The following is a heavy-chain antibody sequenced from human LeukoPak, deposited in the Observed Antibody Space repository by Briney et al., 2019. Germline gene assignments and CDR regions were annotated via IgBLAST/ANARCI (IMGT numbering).Heavy chain of an antibody. CDR3: EKGDDILMIPFSFEK. V-gene: IGHV3-9*01. D-gene: IGHD3-9*01. Sequence: GGSLRLSCAASGFTFDDYAMHWVRQAPGKGLEWVSGISWNSGSIDYAESVKGRFTMSRDNAKNSLHLQMNSLRAEDTALYYCEKGDDILMIPFSFEKWGQGTL. CDR2: ISWNSGSI. CDR1: GFTFDDYA. J-gene: IGHJ4*02.